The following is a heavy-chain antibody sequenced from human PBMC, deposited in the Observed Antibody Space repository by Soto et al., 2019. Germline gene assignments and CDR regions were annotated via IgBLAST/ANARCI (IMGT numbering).Heavy chain of an antibody. CDR1: WYTLWNYG. J-gene: IGHJ4*02. V-gene: IGHV1-18*01. D-gene: IGHD5-12*01. CDR3: ARDFVPGYTGYSDY. Sequence: EASVKGSCKTFWYTLWNYGINWVRQAPGQGLEWMGWISTYNGNTNFAPKFQGRVTMTTDTSTSTAYMELRSLRSDDTAVYYCARDFVPGYTGYSDYWGQGTLVTVSS. CDR2: ISTYNGNT.